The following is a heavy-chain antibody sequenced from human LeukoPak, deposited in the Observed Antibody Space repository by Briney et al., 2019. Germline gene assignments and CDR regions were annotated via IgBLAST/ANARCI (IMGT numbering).Heavy chain of an antibody. CDR1: GFTFSSYW. V-gene: IGHV3-7*01. CDR2: IKQDGSGK. D-gene: IGHD3-3*01. Sequence: GGSLRLSCAASGFTFSSYWMSWVRQAPGKGLEWVANIKQDGSGKYYVDSVKGRFTISRDNAKNSLYLQMNSLRAEDTAVYYCARDPSAFSMDVWGKGTTVTVSS. J-gene: IGHJ6*03. CDR3: ARDPSAFSMDV.